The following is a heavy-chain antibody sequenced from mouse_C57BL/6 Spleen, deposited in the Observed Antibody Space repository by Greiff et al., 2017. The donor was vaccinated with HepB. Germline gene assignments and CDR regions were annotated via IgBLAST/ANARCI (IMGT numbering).Heavy chain of an antibody. J-gene: IGHJ2*01. D-gene: IGHD4-1*01. V-gene: IGHV3-6*01. CDR2: ISYDGSN. CDR3: ARVGKLAFDY. CDR1: GYSITSGYY. Sequence: DVQLQESGPGLVKPSQSLSLTCSVTGYSITSGYYWNWIRQFPGNKLEWMGYISYDGSNNYNPSLKNRISITRDTSKNQFFLKLNSVTTEDTATYYCARVGKLAFDYWGQGTTLTVSS.